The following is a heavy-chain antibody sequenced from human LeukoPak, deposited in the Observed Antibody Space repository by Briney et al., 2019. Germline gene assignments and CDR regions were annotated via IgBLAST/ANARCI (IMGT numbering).Heavy chain of an antibody. Sequence: GGSLRLSCAASGFTFSSYAMSWVRQAPGKGLEWVSGISGSGGTTYYADSVKGRFTISRDNSKNTLYLQMNSLRAEDTAVCYCAKDRGNTMVRGITAFDYWGQGTLVTVSS. J-gene: IGHJ4*02. V-gene: IGHV3-23*01. CDR3: AKDRGNTMVRGITAFDY. CDR1: GFTFSSYA. CDR2: ISGSGGTT. D-gene: IGHD3-10*01.